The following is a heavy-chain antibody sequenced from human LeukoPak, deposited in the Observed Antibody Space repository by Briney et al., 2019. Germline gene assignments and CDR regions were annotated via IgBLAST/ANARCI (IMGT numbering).Heavy chain of an antibody. CDR1: GYTFSGYY. D-gene: IGHD3-3*01. CDR2: INPTSRNT. CDR3: ARWGGHFSD. V-gene: IGHV1-2*02. Sequence: ASVKVSCKASGYTFSGYYIHWVRQAPGQGLEWMGWINPTSRNTNSAPRFQGRITLTSDTSISTPYMELNNVTSDDTATYYCARWGGHFSDWGQGTLVSVSS. J-gene: IGHJ4*02.